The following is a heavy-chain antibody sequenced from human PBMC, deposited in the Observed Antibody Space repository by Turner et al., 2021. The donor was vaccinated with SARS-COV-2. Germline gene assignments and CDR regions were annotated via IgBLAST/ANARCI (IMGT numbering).Heavy chain of an antibody. V-gene: IGHV4-39*01. D-gene: IGHD5-18*01. J-gene: IGHJ6*02. Sequence: QLQLQDSGPGLVKPSETLSLTCTVSVGSISSSRYYWGWIRQPPGKGLEWIGSIYYSGITYYNPSLKSRVTISVDTSKNQFSLKLSSVTAADTAVYYCARLMDTAMDYYGMDVWGQGTTVTVSS. CDR3: ARLMDTAMDYYGMDV. CDR2: IYYSGIT. CDR1: VGSISSSRYY.